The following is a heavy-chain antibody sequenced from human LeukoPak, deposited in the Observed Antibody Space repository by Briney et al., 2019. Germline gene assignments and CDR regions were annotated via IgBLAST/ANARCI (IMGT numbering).Heavy chain of an antibody. J-gene: IGHJ4*02. Sequence: GASVKVSCKASGYTFTGYYIYWERQAPGQGLEWMGWIDPDSGGTSYAQKFQGRVTMTRDTSISTTYMELSRLQSDDTAVYYCARASCSGGHCIYFDYWGQGALVTVSS. D-gene: IGHD2-15*01. CDR2: IDPDSGGT. CDR1: GYTFTGYY. CDR3: ARASCSGGHCIYFDY. V-gene: IGHV1-2*02.